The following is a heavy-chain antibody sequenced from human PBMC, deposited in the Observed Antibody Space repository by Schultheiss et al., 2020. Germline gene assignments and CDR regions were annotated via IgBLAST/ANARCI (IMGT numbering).Heavy chain of an antibody. J-gene: IGHJ6*02. V-gene: IGHV3-23*01. Sequence: GESLKISCAASGFTVSSNYMSWVRQAPGKGLEWVSAISGSGGSTYYADSVKGRFTISRDNSKNTLYLQMNSLRAEDTAVYYCANWRRDFWSGYHQSLYYYGMDVWGQGTTVTVSS. CDR2: ISGSGGST. CDR1: GFTVSSNY. CDR3: ANWRRDFWSGYHQSLYYYGMDV. D-gene: IGHD3-3*01.